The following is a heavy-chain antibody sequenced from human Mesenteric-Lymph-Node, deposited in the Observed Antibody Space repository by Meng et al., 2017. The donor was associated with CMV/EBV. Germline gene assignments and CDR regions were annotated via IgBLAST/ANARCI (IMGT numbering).Heavy chain of an antibody. J-gene: IGHJ4*02. D-gene: IGHD6-6*01. V-gene: IGHV4-61*01. Sequence: SETLSLTCTVSGGSISSSNYYWSWIRQPPGKGLEWIGYIYYSGSTNYNPSLKSRVTISVDTSKNQFSLKLSSVTAADTAVYYCARDGGYSSSWTYFDYWGQGTLVTVSS. CDR3: ARDGGYSSSWTYFDY. CDR1: GGSISSSNYY. CDR2: IYYSGST.